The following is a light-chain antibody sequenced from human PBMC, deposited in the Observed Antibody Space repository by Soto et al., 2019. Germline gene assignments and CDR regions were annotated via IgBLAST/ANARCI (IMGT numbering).Light chain of an antibody. CDR2: EDI. J-gene: IGLJ2*01. CDR1: SSDVGGYAY. V-gene: IGLV2-11*01. Sequence: QSVLTQPRSVSGSPGQPVTISCTGTSSDVGGYAYVSWYQQHPGKAPKLMIYEDIKRPSGVPDRLSGSKSGNTASLTISGLQAEDEADYYCCSYAGSYNLVFGGGTQLTVL. CDR3: CSYAGSYNLV.